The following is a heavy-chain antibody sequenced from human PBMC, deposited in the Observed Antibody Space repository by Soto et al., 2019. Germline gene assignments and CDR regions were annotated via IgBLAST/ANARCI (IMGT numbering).Heavy chain of an antibody. CDR1: DGAVTGRGYC. J-gene: IGHJ5*02. V-gene: IGHV4-39*07. Sequence: SGTVALTRTVCDGAVTGRGYCWGWIRQPPGKGLEWIGSIYYSGSTYYNPSLKSRVTISVDTSKNQFSLKLSSVTAADTAVYYCARARLSRSWWFDPWGQG. CDR2: IYYSGST. D-gene: IGHD3-10*01. CDR3: ARARLSRSWWFDP.